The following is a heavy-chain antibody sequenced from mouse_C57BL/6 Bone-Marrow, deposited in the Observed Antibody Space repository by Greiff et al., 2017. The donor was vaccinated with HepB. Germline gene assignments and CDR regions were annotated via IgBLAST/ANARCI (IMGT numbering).Heavy chain of an antibody. J-gene: IGHJ2*01. CDR1: GYSFTGYY. CDR3: ASDTFTTVVERDFDY. V-gene: IGHV1-31*01. CDR2: IYPYNGVS. Sequence: VQLQQSGPELVKPGASVKISCKASGYSFTGYYMHWVKQSHGNILDWIGYIYPYNGVSSYNQKFKGKATLTVDKSSSTAYMELRSLTSEDSAVYYCASDTFTTVVERDFDYWGQGTTLTVSS. D-gene: IGHD1-1*01.